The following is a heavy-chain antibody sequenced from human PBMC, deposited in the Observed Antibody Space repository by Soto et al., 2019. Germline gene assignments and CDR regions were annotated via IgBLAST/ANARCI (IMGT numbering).Heavy chain of an antibody. V-gene: IGHV5-10-1*01. J-gene: IGHJ6*02. CDR1: GYSFAGYW. CDR3: ARLNYDILTDPYGMDV. CDR2: IDPSDSQT. D-gene: IGHD3-9*01. Sequence: PGESLKISCKGSGYSFAGYWITWVRQKPGKGLEWMGRIDPSDSQTYYSPSFRGHVTISVTKSITTVFLQWSSLKASDTAMYYCARLNYDILTDPYGMDVWGQGTTVTVSS.